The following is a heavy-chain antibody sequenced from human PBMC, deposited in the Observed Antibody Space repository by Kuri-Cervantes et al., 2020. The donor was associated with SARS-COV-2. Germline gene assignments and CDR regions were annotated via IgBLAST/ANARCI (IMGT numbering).Heavy chain of an antibody. Sequence: GGSLRLSCAASGFTFSSYEMNWVRQAPGKGLEWVSYISSSGSTIYYADSVKGRLTISRDNAKNSLYLQMNSLRAEDTAVYYCARAPTVTLDYWGQGTLVTVSS. V-gene: IGHV3-48*03. CDR2: ISSSGSTI. CDR1: GFTFSSYE. CDR3: ARAPTVTLDY. D-gene: IGHD4-17*01. J-gene: IGHJ4*02.